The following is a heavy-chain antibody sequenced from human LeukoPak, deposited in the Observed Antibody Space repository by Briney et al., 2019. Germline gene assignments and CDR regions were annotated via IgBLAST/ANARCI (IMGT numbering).Heavy chain of an antibody. D-gene: IGHD6-19*01. J-gene: IGHJ6*03. V-gene: IGHV1-69*05. Sequence: SVKVSCKASGGTFSSYAISWVRQAPGQGLEWMGGIIPIFGTANYAQKFQGRVTITTDESTSTAYMQLSSLRSEDTAVYYCARGPAVAGRTRYSYMDVWGKGTTVTVSS. CDR1: GGTFSSYA. CDR2: IIPIFGTA. CDR3: ARGPAVAGRTRYSYMDV.